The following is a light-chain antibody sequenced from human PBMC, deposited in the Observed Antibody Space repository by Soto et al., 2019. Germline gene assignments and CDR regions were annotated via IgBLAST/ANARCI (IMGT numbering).Light chain of an antibody. CDR2: GAS. J-gene: IGKJ4*01. V-gene: IGKV3D-15*01. CDR3: QQYSVWPLT. CDR1: QSVSNN. Sequence: VVTRSPATLSVYTGERAALSCRASQSVSNNLAWYQQKPGQPPRLLIFGASTRATGIPARFSGSGSEAEFALTISTLQSEDFAVYYCQQYSVWPLTFGGGTKADI.